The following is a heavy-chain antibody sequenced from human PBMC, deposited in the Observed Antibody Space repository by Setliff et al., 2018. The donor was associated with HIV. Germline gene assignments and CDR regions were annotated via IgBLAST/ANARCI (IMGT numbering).Heavy chain of an antibody. CDR1: GYTFTNYW. CDR3: ARADPLGEQVWSLQYFHL. Sequence: GESLKISCKGSGYTFTNYWIAWVRQMPGKGLEWMGIIYPGDSDTRYSPSFQGQVTISADESISTAYLQWSSLKASDTAVYYCARADPLGEQVWSLQYFHLWGQGTLVTVSS. CDR2: IYPGDSDT. D-gene: IGHD3-10*01. V-gene: IGHV5-51*01. J-gene: IGHJ1*01.